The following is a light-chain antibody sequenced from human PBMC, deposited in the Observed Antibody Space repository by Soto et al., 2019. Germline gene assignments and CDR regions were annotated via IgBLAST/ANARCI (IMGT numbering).Light chain of an antibody. CDR1: QHIYSN. CDR2: GTS. Sequence: IVMTQSPATRYLSPGERVTLSWRASQHIYSNIAWYQQRPGQAPRLLIYGTSTRATGIPVRFSGSGSGTDFTLTISRLQHEDFAVYVCHQDFNLTWTFGQGTKVDIK. CDR3: HQDFNLTWT. J-gene: IGKJ1*01. V-gene: IGKV3D-15*01.